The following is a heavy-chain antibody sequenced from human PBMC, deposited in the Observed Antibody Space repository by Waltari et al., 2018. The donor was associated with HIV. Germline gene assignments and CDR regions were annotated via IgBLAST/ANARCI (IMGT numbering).Heavy chain of an antibody. CDR1: GFTFSDFY. J-gene: IGHJ4*02. Sequence: QVHLLESGGGLVKPGGSLRLSCAASGFTFSDFYMTWIRQAPGKGLEWLSYISSCGDTINYADSVKGRFTISRDNAKNLLYLQMNSLRAEDTAVYYCARAMATFGNYWGQGTLVTVSS. V-gene: IGHV3-11*01. CDR3: ARAMATFGNY. D-gene: IGHD5-12*01. CDR2: ISSCGDTI.